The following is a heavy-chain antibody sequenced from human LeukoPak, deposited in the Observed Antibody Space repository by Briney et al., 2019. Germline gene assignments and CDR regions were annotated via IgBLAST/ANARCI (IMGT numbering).Heavy chain of an antibody. J-gene: IGHJ4*02. CDR1: GFTFSSFP. D-gene: IGHD3-16*02. V-gene: IGHV3-23*01. CDR2: ISCSGGNT. Sequence: PGGSLRLFCAASGFTFSSFPMSWVRQAPGKGLEWVSSISCSGGNTYYAASVERRFPISRDYSKHPLSRQMNSLRAEDTAVYYCAKNRGFRGVIVLPPLDSWGQGTLVTVSS. CDR3: AKNRGFRGVIVLPPLDS.